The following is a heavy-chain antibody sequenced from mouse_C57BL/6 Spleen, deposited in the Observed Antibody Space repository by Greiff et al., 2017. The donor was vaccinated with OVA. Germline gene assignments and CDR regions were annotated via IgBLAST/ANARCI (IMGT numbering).Heavy chain of an antibody. J-gene: IGHJ3*01. D-gene: IGHD2-3*01. CDR3: TRDHDGNSFAY. CDR2: ISSGGDYI. Sequence: EVQRVESGEGLVKPGGSLKLSCAASGFTFSSYAMSWVRQTPEKRLEWVAYISSGGDYIYYADTVKGRFTISRDNARNTLYLQMSSLKSEDTAMYYCTRDHDGNSFAYWGQGTLVTVSA. CDR1: GFTFSSYA. V-gene: IGHV5-9-1*02.